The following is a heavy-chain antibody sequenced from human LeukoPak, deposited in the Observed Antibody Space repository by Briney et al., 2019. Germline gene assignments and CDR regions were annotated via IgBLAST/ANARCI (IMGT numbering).Heavy chain of an antibody. D-gene: IGHD3-10*01. CDR1: GGTFSSYA. Sequence: VASVTVSCKASGGTFSSYAISWVRQAPGQGLEWMGGIIPIFGTANYAQKFQGRVTITADESTSTAYMELGSLRSEDTAVYYCAGGAYRELLWFGELLSPLYYYGMDVWGKGTTVTVSS. CDR3: AGGAYRELLWFGELLSPLYYYGMDV. V-gene: IGHV1-69*13. CDR2: IIPIFGTA. J-gene: IGHJ6*04.